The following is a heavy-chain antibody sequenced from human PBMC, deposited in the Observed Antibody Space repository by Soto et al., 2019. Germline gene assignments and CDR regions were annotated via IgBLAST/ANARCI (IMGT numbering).Heavy chain of an antibody. CDR1: GFTFSSYG. CDR3: AKDPTARSLRNNWFDP. Sequence: QVQLVESGGGVVQPGRSLRLSCAASGFTFSSYGMHWARQAPGKGLEWVAVISYDGSNKYYADSVKGRFTISRDNSKNTLYLQMNSLRAEDTAVYYCAKDPTARSLRNNWFDPWGQGTLVTVSS. J-gene: IGHJ5*02. V-gene: IGHV3-30*18. D-gene: IGHD3-10*01. CDR2: ISYDGSNK.